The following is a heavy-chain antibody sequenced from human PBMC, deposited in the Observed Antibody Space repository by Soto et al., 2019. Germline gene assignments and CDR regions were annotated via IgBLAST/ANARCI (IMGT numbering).Heavy chain of an antibody. J-gene: IGHJ5*02. V-gene: IGHV1-3*01. CDR1: GYTFTSYG. Sequence: AAVKVSCKASGYTFTSYGIHWVRRAPGQRLEWMGWINAANGDTKYSPKFQGRVTITRDTSASTAYMELSSLRSEDTAVYYCVRRHVSATGIDWFDPWGQGPLVTVSS. D-gene: IGHD6-13*01. CDR3: VRRHVSATGIDWFDP. CDR2: INAANGDT.